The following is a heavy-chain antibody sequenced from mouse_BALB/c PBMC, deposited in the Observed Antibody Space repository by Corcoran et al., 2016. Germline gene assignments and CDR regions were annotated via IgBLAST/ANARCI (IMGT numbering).Heavy chain of an antibody. CDR1: GFSLSTSNMR. Sequence: QVTLKEPGPGILQPSQTLSRTCSFSGFSLSTSNMRVGWIRQPAGKGLEWPLHILWNDSKYYNPALKSRLTISKDTYNNQVFLRIANVDTADTATYYCARIDGYYWYLDVWGAGTTVTVS. CDR3: ARIDGYYWYLDV. CDR2: ILWNDSK. V-gene: IGHV8-5*01. D-gene: IGHD2-2*01. J-gene: IGHJ1*01.